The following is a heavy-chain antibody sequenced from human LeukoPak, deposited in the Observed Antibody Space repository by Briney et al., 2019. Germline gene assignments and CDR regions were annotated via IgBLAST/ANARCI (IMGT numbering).Heavy chain of an antibody. CDR3: ARVLEPSGTVDY. J-gene: IGHJ4*02. Sequence: ASMKVACKASGYTFTGYYMHWVRQAPGQGLEWMGWINPNSGGTNYAQKFQGRVTMTRDTSISTAYMELSRLRSDDTAVYYCARVLEPSGTVDYWGQGTLVTVSS. CDR2: INPNSGGT. V-gene: IGHV1-2*02. D-gene: IGHD1-1*01. CDR1: GYTFTGYY.